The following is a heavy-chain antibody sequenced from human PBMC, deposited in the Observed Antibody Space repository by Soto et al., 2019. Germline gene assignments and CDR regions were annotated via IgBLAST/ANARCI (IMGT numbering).Heavy chain of an antibody. V-gene: IGHV1-2*02. CDR2: INPNSGGT. J-gene: IGHJ4*02. CDR1: GYTFTGYY. D-gene: IGHD4-17*01. CDR3: ARESLDYGELDY. Sequence: GASVKVSCKASGYTFTGYYMHCVRQAPGQGLEWMGWINPNSGGTNYAQKFQGRVTMTRDTSISTAYMELSRLRSDDTAVYYCARESLDYGELDYWGQGTLVTVSS.